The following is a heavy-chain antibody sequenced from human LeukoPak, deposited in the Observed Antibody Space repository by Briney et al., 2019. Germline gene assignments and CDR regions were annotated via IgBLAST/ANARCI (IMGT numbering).Heavy chain of an antibody. Sequence: SETLSLTCTVSGGSISSYYWSWIRQPAGKRLEWIGRIYTSGSTNYNPSLKSRVTMSVDTSKNQFSLKLSSVTAADTAVYYCARIGWAARTYYYYYMDVWGKGTTVTVSS. J-gene: IGHJ6*03. CDR1: GGSISSYY. CDR2: IYTSGST. D-gene: IGHD6-6*01. V-gene: IGHV4-4*07. CDR3: ARIGWAARTYYYYYMDV.